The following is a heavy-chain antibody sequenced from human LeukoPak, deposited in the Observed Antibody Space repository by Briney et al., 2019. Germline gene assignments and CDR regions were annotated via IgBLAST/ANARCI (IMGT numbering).Heavy chain of an antibody. CDR1: GFTFSSYG. Sequence: GGSLRLSCAASGFTFSSYGRHWVRQAPGKGLEWVAFIRYDGSNKYYADSVKGRFTISRDNSKNTLYLQMNSLRAEDTAVYYCAKVGEIWFGELSPLYYYYYMDVWGKGTTVTVSS. D-gene: IGHD3-10*01. V-gene: IGHV3-30*02. J-gene: IGHJ6*03. CDR3: AKVGEIWFGELSPLYYYYYMDV. CDR2: IRYDGSNK.